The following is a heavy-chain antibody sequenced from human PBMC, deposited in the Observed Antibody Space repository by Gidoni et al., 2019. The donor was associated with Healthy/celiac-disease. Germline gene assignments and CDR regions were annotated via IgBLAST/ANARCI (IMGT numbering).Heavy chain of an antibody. CDR2: ISSSSSTI. J-gene: IGHJ6*02. Sequence: EVQLVESGGGLVQPGGSLRLSCAASGFPFSSYSMNWVRQAPGKGLEWVSYISSSSSTIYYADSVKGRFTISRDNAKNSLYLQMNSLRAEDTAVYYCARDFSEYMGYYYYYGMDVWGQGTTVTVSS. CDR3: ARDFSEYMGYYYYYGMDV. V-gene: IGHV3-48*01. CDR1: GFPFSSYS. D-gene: IGHD1-1*01.